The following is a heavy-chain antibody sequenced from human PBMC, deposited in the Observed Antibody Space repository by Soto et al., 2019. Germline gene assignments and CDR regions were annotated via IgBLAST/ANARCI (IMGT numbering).Heavy chain of an antibody. V-gene: IGHV1-69*13. Sequence: SVKVSCKASGGTFSSYAISWVRQAPGQGLEWMGGIIPIFGTANYAQKFQGRVTITADESTSTAYMELSSLRSEDTAVYYCARDGYSTSWSHYFDYWGQGTLVTVSS. CDR2: IIPIFGTA. J-gene: IGHJ4*02. D-gene: IGHD6-13*01. CDR1: GGTFSSYA. CDR3: ARDGYSTSWSHYFDY.